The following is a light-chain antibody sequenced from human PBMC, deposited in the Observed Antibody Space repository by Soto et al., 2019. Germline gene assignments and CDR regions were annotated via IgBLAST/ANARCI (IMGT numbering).Light chain of an antibody. Sequence: EVVLMQSPDTLSLSPGERATLSCRASESISSHYIAWYQHKPAHAPSLLLFGASTTATRIPDRFSRSWSGTDFTLTIIRLDPEVFAMYYCQNFRDSPFTFGPGTKLDIK. CDR1: ESISSHY. CDR2: GAS. V-gene: IGKV3-20*01. J-gene: IGKJ3*01. CDR3: QNFRDSPFT.